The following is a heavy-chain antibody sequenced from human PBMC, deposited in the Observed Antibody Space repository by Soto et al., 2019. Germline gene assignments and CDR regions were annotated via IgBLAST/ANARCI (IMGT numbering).Heavy chain of an antibody. CDR1: GFTFSDYY. CDR3: ASAIRGGSYYDY. Sequence: QVQLVESGGGLVKPGGSLRLSCAASGFTFSDYYMSWIRQAPGKGLEWVSYISSSSSYTNYADSVKGRFTISRDNAKNSLYLQMNSLRAEDTAVYYCASAIRGGSYYDYWGQGTLVTVSS. D-gene: IGHD1-26*01. J-gene: IGHJ4*02. CDR2: ISSSSSYT. V-gene: IGHV3-11*05.